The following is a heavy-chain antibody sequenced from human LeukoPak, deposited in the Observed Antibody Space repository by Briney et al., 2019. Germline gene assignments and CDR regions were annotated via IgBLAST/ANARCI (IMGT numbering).Heavy chain of an antibody. CDR1: GFSLSGYW. V-gene: IGHV3-74*01. Sequence: GGSLRLSCVASGFSLSGYWMYWVRQAPGKGLMYISRNNGDGSTTNYADVVKGRCTMSRDNVKNTLYLQMNSLRVEDTAVYYCARDPRNVGLAPWGQGTLVTVSS. J-gene: IGHJ5*02. CDR3: ARDPRNVGLAP. CDR2: NNGDGSTT. D-gene: IGHD2-15*01.